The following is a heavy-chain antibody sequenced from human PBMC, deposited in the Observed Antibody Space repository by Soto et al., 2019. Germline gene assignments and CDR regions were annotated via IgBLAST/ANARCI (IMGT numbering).Heavy chain of an antibody. CDR3: ARDSPPYYYDSSGSRYYFDY. CDR2: ISSSSTI. J-gene: IGHJ4*02. D-gene: IGHD3-22*01. CDR1: GFAFSSYS. V-gene: IGHV3-48*02. Sequence: EVQLVESGGGLVQPGGSLRLSCAASGFAFSSYSMNWVRQAPGKGLEWVSYISSSSTIYYADSVKGRFTISRDNAKNSLYLQMNSLRDEDTAVYYCARDSPPYYYDSSGSRYYFDYWGQGTLVTVSS.